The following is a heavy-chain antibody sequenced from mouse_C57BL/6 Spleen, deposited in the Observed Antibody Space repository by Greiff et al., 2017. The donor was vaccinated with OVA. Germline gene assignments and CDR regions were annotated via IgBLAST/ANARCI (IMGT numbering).Heavy chain of an antibody. Sequence: QVQLQQSGAELVKPGASVKMSCKASGYTFTSYWITWVKQRPGQGLEWIGDIYPGSGSTNYNEKFKSKATLTVDTSSSTAYMQLSSLTSEDSAVYYCDALITTVASGWGQWTLVTVSA. CDR3: DALITTVASG. CDR1: GYTFTSYW. V-gene: IGHV1-55*01. D-gene: IGHD1-1*01. J-gene: IGHJ3*01. CDR2: IYPGSGST.